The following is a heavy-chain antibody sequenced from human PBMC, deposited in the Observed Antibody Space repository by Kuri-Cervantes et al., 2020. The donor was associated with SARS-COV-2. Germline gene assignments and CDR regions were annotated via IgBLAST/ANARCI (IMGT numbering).Heavy chain of an antibody. CDR2: IIPIFGTA. D-gene: IGHD6-19*01. CDR3: ARDQTRSGWTFLFDY. Sequence: SVKVSCKASGGTFSSYAISWVRQAPGQGLEWMGGIIPIFGTANYAQKFQGRVTITADESTSTAHMELSSLRSEDTAVYYCARDQTRSGWTFLFDYWGQGTLVTVSS. V-gene: IGHV1-69*13. CDR1: GGTFSSYA. J-gene: IGHJ4*02.